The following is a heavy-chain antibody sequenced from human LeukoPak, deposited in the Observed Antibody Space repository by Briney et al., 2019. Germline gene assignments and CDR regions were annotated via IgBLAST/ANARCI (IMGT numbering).Heavy chain of an antibody. D-gene: IGHD2-2*02. CDR1: GFTVSSNY. CDR3: ARGGIGYCSSTSCHNPYDY. CDR2: IYSGGST. J-gene: IGHJ4*02. Sequence: GGSLRLSCAASGFTVSSNYMSWVRQAPGKGLEWVSVIYSGGSTYYADSVKGRFTISRHNSKNTLYLQMNSLRAEDTAVYYCARGGIGYCSSTSCHNPYDYWGQGTLVTVSS. V-gene: IGHV3-53*04.